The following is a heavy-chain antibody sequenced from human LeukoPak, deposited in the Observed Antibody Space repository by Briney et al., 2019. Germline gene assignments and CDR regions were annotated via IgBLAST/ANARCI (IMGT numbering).Heavy chain of an antibody. V-gene: IGHV4-38-2*02. CDR1: GGSISSYY. J-gene: IGHJ4*02. Sequence: PSETLSLTCTVSGGSISSYYWSWIRQPPGKGLEWIGSIYHSGSTYYKPSLQSRVTISVDTSKNQFSLKLSSVTAADTAVYYCARAFYSSSWYHKEDFFDYWGQGTPVTVSS. CDR2: IYHSGST. D-gene: IGHD6-13*01. CDR3: ARAFYSSSWYHKEDFFDY.